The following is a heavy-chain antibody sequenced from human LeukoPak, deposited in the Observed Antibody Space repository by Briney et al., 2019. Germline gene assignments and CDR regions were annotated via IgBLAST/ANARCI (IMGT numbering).Heavy chain of an antibody. D-gene: IGHD2-2*01. Sequence: GGSLRLSCAASGFTFDDYAMHWVRQAPGKGLEWVSGISWNSGSIGYADSVKGRFTISRDNAKNSLYLQMNSLRAEDTALYYCAKGCCSSTSCIFDYWGQGTLVTVSS. CDR1: GFTFDDYA. CDR3: AKGCCSSTSCIFDY. CDR2: ISWNSGSI. V-gene: IGHV3-9*01. J-gene: IGHJ4*02.